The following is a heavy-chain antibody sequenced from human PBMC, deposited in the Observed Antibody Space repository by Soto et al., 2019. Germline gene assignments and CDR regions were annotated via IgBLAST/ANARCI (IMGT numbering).Heavy chain of an antibody. J-gene: IGHJ4*02. V-gene: IGHV1-69*12. CDR1: GGTFSSYA. CDR2: IIPIFGTA. CDR3: ARGPQQLAPEGADY. D-gene: IGHD6-13*01. Sequence: QVQLVQSGAEVKKPGSSVKVSCKASGGTFSSYAISWVRQAPGQGLEWMGGIIPIFGTANYAQKFQGRVTXXAXEFXSTAYMELSSLRSEDTAVYYCARGPQQLAPEGADYWGQGTLVTVSS.